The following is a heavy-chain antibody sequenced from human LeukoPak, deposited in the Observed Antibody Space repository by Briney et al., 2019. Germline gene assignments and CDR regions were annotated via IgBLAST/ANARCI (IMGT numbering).Heavy chain of an antibody. V-gene: IGHV4-39*01. CDR3: ARGMGHWSFHFDY. Sequence: SETLSLTCTVSGDSFTSRSYFWAWIRQPPGKGLEWIGSVYYGGSTFYNPSLKTRVTMSGDSSKNQFSLNLSSVTAADTAVYSCARGMGHWSFHFDYWAQGTLVTVSS. CDR1: GDSFTSRSYF. CDR2: VYYGGST. J-gene: IGHJ4*02. D-gene: IGHD3-9*01.